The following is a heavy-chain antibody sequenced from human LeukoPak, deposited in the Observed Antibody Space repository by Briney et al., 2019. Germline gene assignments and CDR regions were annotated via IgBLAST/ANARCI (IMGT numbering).Heavy chain of an antibody. Sequence: SETLSLTCAVSGYSISSGYYWGWIRQPPGKGLEWIGSIYHSGSTYYNPSLKSRVTISVDTTKNQFSLKLSSVTAADTAVYYCARTGCPSHCSGGRLNWFDPWGQGTLVTVFS. D-gene: IGHD2-15*01. CDR3: ARTGCPSHCSGGRLNWFDP. CDR2: IYHSGST. V-gene: IGHV4-38-2*01. J-gene: IGHJ5*02. CDR1: GYSISSGYY.